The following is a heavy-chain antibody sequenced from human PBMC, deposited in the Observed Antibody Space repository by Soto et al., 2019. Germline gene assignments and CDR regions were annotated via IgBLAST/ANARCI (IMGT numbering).Heavy chain of an antibody. CDR2: IWYDGSNK. CDR1: GFTFSSYG. D-gene: IGHD1-26*01. Sequence: GGSLRLSCAASGFTFSSYGMHWVRQAPGKGLEWVAVIWYDGSNKYYADSVKGRFTISRDNSKNTLYLQMNSLRAEDTAVYYCASQVGPELLDYWGQGTLVTVSS. CDR3: ASQVGPELLDY. J-gene: IGHJ4*02. V-gene: IGHV3-33*01.